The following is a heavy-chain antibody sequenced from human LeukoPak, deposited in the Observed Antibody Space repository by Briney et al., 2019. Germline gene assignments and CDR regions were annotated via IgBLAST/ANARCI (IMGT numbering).Heavy chain of an antibody. D-gene: IGHD1-26*01. CDR3: VTDANRILGARGTGY. CDR2: IKNKHEHQAT. V-gene: IGHV3-15*07. Sequence: GGSLRLSCAASGFDFSGAYMNWVRQAPGKGLEWVGLIKNKHEHQATDYAAPVRERFIITRDDSGSTLFLQMNSLKTEDTAVYYCVTDANRILGARGTGYWGQGILVTVSS. CDR1: GFDFSGAY. J-gene: IGHJ4*02.